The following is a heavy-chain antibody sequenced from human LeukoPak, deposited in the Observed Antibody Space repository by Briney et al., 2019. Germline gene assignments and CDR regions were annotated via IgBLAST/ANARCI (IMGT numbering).Heavy chain of an antibody. J-gene: IGHJ6*03. D-gene: IGHD3-16*01. CDR3: AWGGLKPHYYYYYMDV. CDR2: IIPIFGTA. Sequence: RASVKVSCKASGGTFSSYAISWVRQAPGQGLEWMGGIIPIFGTANYAQKFQGRVTITTDESTSTAYMELSSLRSEDTAVYYCAWGGLKPHYYYYYMDVWGKGTTVTVSS. CDR1: GGTFSSYA. V-gene: IGHV1-69*05.